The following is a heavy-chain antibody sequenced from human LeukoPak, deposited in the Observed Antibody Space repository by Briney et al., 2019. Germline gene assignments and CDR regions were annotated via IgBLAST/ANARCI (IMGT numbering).Heavy chain of an antibody. CDR2: FDPEDGET. Sequence: ASVKVSCKVSGYTLTELSMHWVRQAPGKGLEWMGGFDPEDGETIYAQKFQGRVTMTEDTSTDTAYMELGSLRSEDTAVYYCARDEVRGGYYDSSGYYLFDYWGQGTLVTVSS. J-gene: IGHJ4*02. D-gene: IGHD3-22*01. V-gene: IGHV1-24*01. CDR3: ARDEVRGGYYDSSGYYLFDY. CDR1: GYTLTELS.